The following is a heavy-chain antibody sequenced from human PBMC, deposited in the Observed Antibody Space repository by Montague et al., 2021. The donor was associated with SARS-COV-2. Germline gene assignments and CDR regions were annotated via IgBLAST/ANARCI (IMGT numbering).Heavy chain of an antibody. CDR2: ISYDGSNK. V-gene: IGHV3-30*04. D-gene: IGHD3-10*01. CDR1: GFTFSSYA. J-gene: IGHJ6*02. CDR3: ARVLDYYGACSYPLYFYYGMDV. Sequence: SLRLSCAASGFTFSSYAMHWVRQAPGKGLEWVAVISYDGSNKYYADSVKGRFTISRDNSKNTLYLQMNSLRAEDTAVYYCARVLDYYGACSYPLYFYYGMDVWGQGTTVTVSS.